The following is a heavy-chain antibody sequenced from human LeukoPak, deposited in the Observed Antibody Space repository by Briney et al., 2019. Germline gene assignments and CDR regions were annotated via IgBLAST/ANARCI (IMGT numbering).Heavy chain of an antibody. CDR3: ARNWWGSLAYDY. J-gene: IGHJ4*02. CDR2: IYYSGST. V-gene: IGHV4-59*08. Sequence: SETLSLTCTVSGGSISSYYWSWIRQPPGKGREWIGYIYYSGSTNYNPSPKSRVTISVDTSKNQFSLKLSSVTAADTAVYYCARNWWGSLAYDYWGQGTLVTVSS. CDR1: GGSISSYY. D-gene: IGHD2-8*02.